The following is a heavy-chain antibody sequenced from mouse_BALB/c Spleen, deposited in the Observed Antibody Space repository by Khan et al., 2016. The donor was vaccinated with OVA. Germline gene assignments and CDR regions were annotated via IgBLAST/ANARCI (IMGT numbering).Heavy chain of an antibody. CDR2: IDPFNGGN. D-gene: IGHD3-3*01. CDR1: GYSFTTYY. J-gene: IGHJ3*01. V-gene: IGHV1-34*01. CDR3: ARGTCDY. Sequence: VQLQQSGPELMKPGASVKISCKAAGYSFTTYYMHWVKQSHGKSLEWIGYIDPFNGGNDYNQKFKGKATLTVDKSSSTAYMHLSSLTYEDSAVCYCARGTCDYWGQGTLVTVSA.